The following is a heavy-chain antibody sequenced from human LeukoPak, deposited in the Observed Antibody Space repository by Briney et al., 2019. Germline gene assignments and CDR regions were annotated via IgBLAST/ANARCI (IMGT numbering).Heavy chain of an antibody. J-gene: IGHJ4*02. V-gene: IGHV3-30*02. CDR2: IRYDGSNK. Sequence: PGGSLRLSCAASGFTFSSYGMHWVRQAPGKGLEWVAFIRYDGSNKYYADSVKGRFTISRDNSKNTLYLQMNSLRAEDTAVYYCAKAGTPDTAMMHFDYWGQGTLVTVSS. CDR3: AKAGTPDTAMMHFDY. D-gene: IGHD5-18*01. CDR1: GFTFSSYG.